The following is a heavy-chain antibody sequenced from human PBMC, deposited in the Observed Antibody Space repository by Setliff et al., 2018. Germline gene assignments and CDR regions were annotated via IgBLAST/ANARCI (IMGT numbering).Heavy chain of an antibody. J-gene: IGHJ6*03. D-gene: IGHD3-10*01. Sequence: SETLSLTCTVSGGSIGPHYWSWIRQAPGKGLEWIGHIFYSDTAKYNPSLESRASISVDSSKNQFSLKLRSVTAADTAVYYCARDRSTVIRGVTSFFYYYMDVWGGGTTVTVSS. CDR1: GGSIGPHY. V-gene: IGHV4-59*11. CDR3: ARDRSTVIRGVTSFFYYYMDV. CDR2: IFYSDTA.